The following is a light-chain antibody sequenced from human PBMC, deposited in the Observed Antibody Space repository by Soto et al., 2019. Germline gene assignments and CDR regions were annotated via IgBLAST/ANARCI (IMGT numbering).Light chain of an antibody. V-gene: IGKV3-20*01. J-gene: IGKJ5*01. CDR3: QQYGTSLFT. Sequence: ELVLSQAPGTLSLSPGDRATLSCRASQSVSSSHLAWYQQEPGQAPRLLIYGASSRATGIPDRFSGSGSGTDFTLTISRLEPEDFVVYYCQQYGTSLFTFGQGTRLEIK. CDR1: QSVSSSH. CDR2: GAS.